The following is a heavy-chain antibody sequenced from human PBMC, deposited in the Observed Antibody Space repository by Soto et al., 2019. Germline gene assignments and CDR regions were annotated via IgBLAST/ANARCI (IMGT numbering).Heavy chain of an antibody. Sequence: QVQLVESGGGLVKPGGSLRLSCAASGFTFSDYYMSWIRQAPGKGLEWVSYISSSGSTIYYADSVKGRFTISRDNAKNSLYLQMNSLRAEDTTVYYCARGDSSSWSQLFYYYYGMDVWGQGTTVTVSS. D-gene: IGHD6-13*01. CDR3: ARGDSSSWSQLFYYYYGMDV. V-gene: IGHV3-11*01. CDR1: GFTFSDYY. CDR2: ISSSGSTI. J-gene: IGHJ6*02.